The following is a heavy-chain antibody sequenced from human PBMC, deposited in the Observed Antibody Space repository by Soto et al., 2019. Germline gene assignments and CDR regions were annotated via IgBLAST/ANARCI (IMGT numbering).Heavy chain of an antibody. CDR1: GYTFTSYD. V-gene: IGHV1-18*01. Sequence: GASVKVSCKASGYTFTSYDINWVRQATGQGLEWMGWMNPNSGNTNYAQKLQGRVTMTTDTSTSTAYMELRSLRSDDTAVYYCARNRYFDWLLFDYWGQGTLVTVSS. J-gene: IGHJ4*02. CDR2: MNPNSGNT. CDR3: ARNRYFDWLLFDY. D-gene: IGHD3-9*01.